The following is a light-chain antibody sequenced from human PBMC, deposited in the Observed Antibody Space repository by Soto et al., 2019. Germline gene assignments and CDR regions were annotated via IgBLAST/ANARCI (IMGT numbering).Light chain of an antibody. CDR2: KAS. J-gene: IGKJ4*01. CDR1: QSINTW. Sequence: DIQLTQSPSTLSASVGDTITITCRASQSINTWLAWYRQRPGKAPKLLIYKASSLEGGVPSRFSGSGSGTEFSLTISSLQPDDFGTYYCQQYDTSPLTFGGGTKVDIK. CDR3: QQYDTSPLT. V-gene: IGKV1-5*03.